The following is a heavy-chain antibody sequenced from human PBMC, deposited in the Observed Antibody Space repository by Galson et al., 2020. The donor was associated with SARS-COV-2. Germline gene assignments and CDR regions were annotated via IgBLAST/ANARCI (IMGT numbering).Heavy chain of an antibody. Sequence: TGGSLRLSCAASGFTFSNAWMTWVRQAPGKGLEWVGLIKSKTDGGTTDYAAPVKGRFAISRDDSKDTLFLQMNSLKTEDTAVYYCTTGSSWDYWGQG. CDR1: GFTFSNAW. CDR2: IKSKTDGGTT. V-gene: IGHV3-15*01. CDR3: TTGSSWDY. J-gene: IGHJ4*02.